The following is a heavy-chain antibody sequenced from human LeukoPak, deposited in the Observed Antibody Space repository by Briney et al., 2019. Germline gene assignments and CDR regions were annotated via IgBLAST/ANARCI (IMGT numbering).Heavy chain of an antibody. CDR1: GFTFSSYG. CDR3: AKALYYYGSGRGDAFDI. Sequence: GGSLRLSCAASGFTFSSYGMHWVRQAPGKGLEWGALISYDGSNKYYADSVKGRFTISRDNSKNTLYLQMNSLRAEDPAVYYCAKALYYYGSGRGDAFDIWGQGTMVTVSS. J-gene: IGHJ3*02. CDR2: ISYDGSNK. V-gene: IGHV3-30*18. D-gene: IGHD3-10*01.